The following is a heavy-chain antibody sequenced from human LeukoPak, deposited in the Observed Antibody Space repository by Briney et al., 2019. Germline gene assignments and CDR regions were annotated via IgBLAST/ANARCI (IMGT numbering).Heavy chain of an antibody. CDR1: GFTFSSYA. J-gene: IGHJ4*02. CDR3: AKSRRHGYYFDY. V-gene: IGHV3-23*01. CDR2: ISGSGGST. Sequence: PGGSLRLSCAASGFTFSSYAMRWVRQAPGKGLEWVSAISGSGGSTYYADSVKGRFTISRDNSKNTLYLQMNSLRAEDTAVYYCAKSRRHGYYFDYWGQGTLVTVSS.